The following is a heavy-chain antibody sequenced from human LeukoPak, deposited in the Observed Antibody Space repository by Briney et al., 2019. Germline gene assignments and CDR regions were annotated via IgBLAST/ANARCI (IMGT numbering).Heavy chain of an antibody. CDR3: ARGYCSSTSCYLDY. Sequence: SETLSLTCTVSGGSISSSSYYWGWIRQPPGKGLEWIGSIYYSGSTNYNPSLKSRVTMSVDTSKNQFSLKLNSVTAADTAVYYCARGYCSSTSCYLDYWGQGTLATVSS. V-gene: IGHV4-39*07. D-gene: IGHD2-2*01. CDR1: GGSISSSSYY. J-gene: IGHJ4*02. CDR2: IYYSGST.